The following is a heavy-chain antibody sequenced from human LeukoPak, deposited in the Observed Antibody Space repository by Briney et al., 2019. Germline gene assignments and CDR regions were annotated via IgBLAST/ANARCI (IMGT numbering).Heavy chain of an antibody. D-gene: IGHD3-22*01. Sequence: GGSLRLSCAASGFTFSTYSMNWVRQAPGKGLEWVAYISRSSSSKHYADSVKGRFTISRDNAKNSLYLQMNSLKTEDTAVYYCTRLLDYNGYYYGAFDYWGQGTLVTVSS. J-gene: IGHJ4*02. V-gene: IGHV3-48*01. CDR2: ISRSSSSK. CDR3: TRLLDYNGYYYGAFDY. CDR1: GFTFSTYS.